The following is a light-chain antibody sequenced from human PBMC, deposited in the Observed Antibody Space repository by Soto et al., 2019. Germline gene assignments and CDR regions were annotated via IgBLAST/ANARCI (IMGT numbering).Light chain of an antibody. CDR1: SSNIGAGYD. CDR3: QAYDSSLSGWI. J-gene: IGLJ2*01. CDR2: GNS. V-gene: IGLV1-40*01. Sequence: QSVLTQPPSVSGAPGQRVTISCTGSSSNIGAGYDVHWYQQLPGTATKLLIYGNSNRPSGVPDRFSGSKSGPSASLAITGLQAEDEADYYCQAYDSSLSGWIFGGGTQLTVL.